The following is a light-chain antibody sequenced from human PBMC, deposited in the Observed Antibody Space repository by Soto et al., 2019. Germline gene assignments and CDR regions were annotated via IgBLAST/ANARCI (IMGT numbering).Light chain of an antibody. V-gene: IGLV2-23*02. CDR1: SSDVGSYNL. Sequence: QSALTQPASVSGSPGQSITISCTGTSSDVGSYNLVSWYQQHPGKAPKLMIYEVSKRPSGVSNRFSGSKSGNTASLTISGLQAEDEADYYCCSYAGSSTPRVFGGGTKHTVL. CDR3: CSYAGSSTPRV. J-gene: IGLJ3*02. CDR2: EVS.